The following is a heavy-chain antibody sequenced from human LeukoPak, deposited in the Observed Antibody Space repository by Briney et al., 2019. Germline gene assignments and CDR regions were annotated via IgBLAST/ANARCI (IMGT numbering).Heavy chain of an antibody. CDR2: IYSGGST. V-gene: IGHV3-53*01. CDR3: ARVTSFYDSSGYTSVGFDP. CDR1: GFTVSSNY. D-gene: IGHD3-22*01. J-gene: IGHJ5*02. Sequence: GGSLRLSCAASGFTVSSNYVSWVRQAPGKGLEWVSVIYSGGSTYYADSVKGRFTISRDNSKNTLYLQMKSLRAEDTAVYYCARVTSFYDSSGYTSVGFDPWGQGTLVTVSS.